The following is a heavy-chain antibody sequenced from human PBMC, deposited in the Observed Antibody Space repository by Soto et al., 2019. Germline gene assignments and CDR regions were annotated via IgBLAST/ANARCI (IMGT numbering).Heavy chain of an antibody. V-gene: IGHV3-30*18. CDR2: TSYDGNNE. D-gene: IGHD1-1*01. CDR3: AKDKGVFNWATSYFDY. J-gene: IGHJ4*02. CDR1: GFTFSNYA. Sequence: LRHSCAASGFTFSNYAMHCFRQAPGNGLVWVALTSYDGNNEYYTDSVKGRFTISRDNSKNTLFLQMNSPRPEDTAVYYCAKDKGVFNWATSYFDYWGQGPLVTVSS.